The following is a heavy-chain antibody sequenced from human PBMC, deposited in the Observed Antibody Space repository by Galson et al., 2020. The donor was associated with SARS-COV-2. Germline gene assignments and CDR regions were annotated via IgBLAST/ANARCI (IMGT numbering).Heavy chain of an antibody. J-gene: IGHJ4*02. CDR3: ARVTVTTGFDY. V-gene: IGHV4-39*07. CDR1: GGSISSSSYY. Sequence: SETLSLTCTVSGGSISSSSYYWGWMRQPPGKGLEWIGSIYYSGSTYYNPSLKSRVTISVDTSKNQFSLKLSSVTAADTAVYYCARVTVTTGFDYWGQGTLVTVSS. D-gene: IGHD4-4*01. CDR2: IYYSGST.